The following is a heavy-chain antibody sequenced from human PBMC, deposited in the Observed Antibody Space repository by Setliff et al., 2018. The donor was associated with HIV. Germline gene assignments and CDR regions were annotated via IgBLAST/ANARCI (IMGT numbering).Heavy chain of an antibody. CDR2: ISYSGST. CDR3: ARAPITIFGVIIIPVYFDY. D-gene: IGHD3-3*01. CDR1: GDFISFYY. Sequence: SETLSLTCTVSGDFISFYYWSWIRQPPGKGLEWIGYISYSGSTTYNPSLQSRVTISVDTSKSQFSLRLGSVTAADTAVYYCARAPITIFGVIIIPVYFDYWGQGTLVTVSS. V-gene: IGHV4-59*08. J-gene: IGHJ4*02.